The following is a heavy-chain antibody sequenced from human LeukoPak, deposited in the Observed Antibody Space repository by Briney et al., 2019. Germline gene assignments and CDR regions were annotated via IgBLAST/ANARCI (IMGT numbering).Heavy chain of an antibody. V-gene: IGHV3-9*01. J-gene: IGHJ5*02. D-gene: IGHD6-19*01. CDR3: VRIPNSAGFPNWFDP. CDR2: IGWNSGSI. Sequence: GRSLRLSCAASGFTFDDYAMTWVRQAPGKGLEWVSGIGWNSGSIGYADSVKGRFTISRDNAKNSLYLQMNSLRAEDTAVYYCVRIPNSAGFPNWFDPWGQGTLVTVSS. CDR1: GFTFDDYA.